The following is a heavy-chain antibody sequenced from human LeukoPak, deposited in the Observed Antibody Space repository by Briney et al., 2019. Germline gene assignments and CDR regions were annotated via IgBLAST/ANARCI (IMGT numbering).Heavy chain of an antibody. D-gene: IGHD2-2*03. Sequence: ASVKVSCKASGYTFTSYGISWVRQAPGQGLEWMGWISAYNGNTNYAQKLQGRVTMTTDTSTSTAYMELRSLRSDDTAVYYCARGGMFGYCSSTSCYDYYGMDVWGQGTTVTVSS. CDR3: ARGGMFGYCSSTSCYDYYGMDV. CDR1: GYTFTSYG. J-gene: IGHJ6*02. CDR2: ISAYNGNT. V-gene: IGHV1-18*01.